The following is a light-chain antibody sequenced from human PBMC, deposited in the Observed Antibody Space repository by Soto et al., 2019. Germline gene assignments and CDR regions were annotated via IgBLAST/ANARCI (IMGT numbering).Light chain of an antibody. J-gene: IGKJ3*01. CDR2: DAS. CDR3: QQRSNWPLT. Sequence: ETVLTQSPGTLSLSPGERATLSCRASQSVSSYLAWYQQKPGQAPRLLIYDASNRATGIPARFSGSGSGTDFTXTXSSXEXXDFAVYYCQQRSNWPLTFGPGTKVDIK. V-gene: IGKV3-11*01. CDR1: QSVSSY.